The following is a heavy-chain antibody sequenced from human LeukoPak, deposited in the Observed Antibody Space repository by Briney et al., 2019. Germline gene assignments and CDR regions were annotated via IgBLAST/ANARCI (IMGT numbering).Heavy chain of an antibody. CDR3: ATQSITLVVVISPFDY. D-gene: IGHD3-22*01. Sequence: PGGSLRLSCAASGFTFSTFPMQWVRQAPGKGLEWVALIQDDGATTNYADSVRGRFTISRDNSKSTVYLQMNSLKPDDTAVYYCATQSITLVVVISPFDYWGQGTLVTVSS. CDR2: IQDDGATT. J-gene: IGHJ4*02. CDR1: GFTFSTFP. V-gene: IGHV3-30*02.